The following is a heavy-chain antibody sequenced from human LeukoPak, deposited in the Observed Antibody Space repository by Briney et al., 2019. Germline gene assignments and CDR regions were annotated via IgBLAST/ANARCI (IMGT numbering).Heavy chain of an antibody. CDR1: GFAFSSYS. CDR3: ARDLNWGAGALDI. V-gene: IGHV3-21*01. Sequence: PGKSLRLSCAASGFAFSSYSMSWVRQAPGKGLEWVSSINVSPAYISYADSVKGRFTISRDNAKNSLYLQMNSLRAEDTAVYFCARDLNWGAGALDIWGQGTMVTVSS. D-gene: IGHD7-27*01. CDR2: INVSPAYI. J-gene: IGHJ3*02.